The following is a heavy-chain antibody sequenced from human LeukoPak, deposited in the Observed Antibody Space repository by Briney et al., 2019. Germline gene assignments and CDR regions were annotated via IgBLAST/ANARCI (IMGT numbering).Heavy chain of an antibody. J-gene: IGHJ4*02. CDR2: ISYDGANK. CDR3: ARGAPPDY. Sequence: PGRSLRLSCAASGFSFSGYAMLWVRQAPGKGLEWVAIISYDGANKYYADSVKGRFTISRDDSKNTLYLQMNSLRAEDTAVYYCARGAPPDYWGQGTLVTVSS. V-gene: IGHV3-30-3*01. CDR1: GFSFSGYA.